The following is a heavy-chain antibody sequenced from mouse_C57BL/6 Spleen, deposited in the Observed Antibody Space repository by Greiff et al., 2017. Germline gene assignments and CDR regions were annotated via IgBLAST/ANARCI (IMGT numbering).Heavy chain of an antibody. D-gene: IGHD3-1*01. CDR1: GYTFTSYW. CDR2: IRPNSGST. V-gene: IGHV1-64*01. Sequence: VQLQQPGAELVKPGASVKLSCKASGYTFTSYWMHWVKQRPGQGLEWIGMIRPNSGSTNYNEKFKSQATLTVDKSSSTPYMQLSSLTSEDSAVYYCARGSGRTYYFDYWGQGTTLTVSS. J-gene: IGHJ2*01. CDR3: ARGSGRTYYFDY.